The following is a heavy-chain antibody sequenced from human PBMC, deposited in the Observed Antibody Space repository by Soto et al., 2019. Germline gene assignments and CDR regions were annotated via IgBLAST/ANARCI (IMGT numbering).Heavy chain of an antibody. CDR1: GFSLSTRAVG. D-gene: IGHD2-15*01. CDR2: INWNDDE. Sequence: GSGPTLVNPTQTLTLTCTFSGFSLSTRAVGVGWIRQPPGKALEWLALINWNDDERYSPSLKDRLTITKDTSKNHVVLTMTNIDPVDTATYYCAHRHDLGGFDIWGQGTMVTVSS. J-gene: IGHJ3*02. V-gene: IGHV2-5*01. CDR3: AHRHDLGGFDI.